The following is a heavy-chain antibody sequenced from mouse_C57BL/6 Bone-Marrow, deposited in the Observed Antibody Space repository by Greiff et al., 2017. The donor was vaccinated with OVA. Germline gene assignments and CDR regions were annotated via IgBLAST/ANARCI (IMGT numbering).Heavy chain of an antibody. V-gene: IGHV1-53*01. Sequence: QVQLQQPGTELVKPGASVKLSCKASGYTFTSYWIHWVKQRPGQGLEWIGNINPSNGDTDYNEKFKNRATLTVEKSSSTAYIQLSSLTSEDSAVYYCAERVVADLNYWAKGPTLKVSS. D-gene: IGHD1-1*01. CDR2: INPSNGDT. CDR3: AERVVADLNY. J-gene: IGHJ2*01. CDR1: GYTFTSYW.